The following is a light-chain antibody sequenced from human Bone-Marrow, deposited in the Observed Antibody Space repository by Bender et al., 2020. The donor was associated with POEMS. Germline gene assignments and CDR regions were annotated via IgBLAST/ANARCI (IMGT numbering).Light chain of an antibody. CDR3: QSYDNTLMEV. V-gene: IGLV1-40*01. J-gene: IGLJ2*01. Sequence: QSVLTQPPSVFGAPGQRVTISCTGSSSNIGASYDVHWYQQLPGAAPKLLIYVNSRRPSGVPERFSASASDTSASLVITGLQPEDEALYFCQSYDNTLMEVFGAGTKLTVL. CDR2: VNS. CDR1: SSNIGASYD.